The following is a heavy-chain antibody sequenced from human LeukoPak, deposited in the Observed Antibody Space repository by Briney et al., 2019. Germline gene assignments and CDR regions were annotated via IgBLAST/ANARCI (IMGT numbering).Heavy chain of an antibody. CDR2: IRYDGSFK. J-gene: IGHJ5*02. D-gene: IGHD4-17*01. CDR1: EFTFSNFG. Sequence: GGSLRLSCAASEFTFSNFGMHWVRQAPGKGLEWVAFIRYDGSFKYYVDSVKGRFTISRDNSKNTLYLPMISLRAEDTAAYHCAKDDGDYAWGQGTLVTVSS. CDR3: AKDDGDYA. V-gene: IGHV3-30*02.